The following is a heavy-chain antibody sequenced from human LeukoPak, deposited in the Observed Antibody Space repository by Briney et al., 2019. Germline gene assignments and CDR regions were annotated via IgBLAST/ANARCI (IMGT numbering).Heavy chain of an antibody. V-gene: IGHV5-51*01. CDR1: GYTFTNYW. CDR3: ARTRTYYYDSSGYYFAY. CDR2: IYPGDSDT. D-gene: IGHD3-22*01. J-gene: IGHJ4*02. Sequence: GESLKISCKASGYTFTNYWIGGVRQMPGKGLGWMGIIYPGDSDTRYSPSLQGQVTISADKSINTAYLQWSSLKASDTAMYYCARTRTYYYDSSGYYFAYWGQGTLVAVSS.